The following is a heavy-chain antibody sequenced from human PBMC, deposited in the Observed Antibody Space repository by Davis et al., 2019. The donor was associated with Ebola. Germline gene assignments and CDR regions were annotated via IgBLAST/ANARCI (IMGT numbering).Heavy chain of an antibody. CDR1: GGSISSSYW. CDR3: AREGDCDDGTCSSKTNWFDS. Sequence: SETLSLTCAVSGGSISSSYWWSWVRQPPGKGLEWIGQISQRENTNYKPSLKSLITISLDKFKNQFSLKLSSLTAADTAVYYCAREGDCDDGTCSSKTNWFDSWGQGTLVTVSS. D-gene: IGHD2-15*01. V-gene: IGHV4-4*02. J-gene: IGHJ5*01. CDR2: ISQRENT.